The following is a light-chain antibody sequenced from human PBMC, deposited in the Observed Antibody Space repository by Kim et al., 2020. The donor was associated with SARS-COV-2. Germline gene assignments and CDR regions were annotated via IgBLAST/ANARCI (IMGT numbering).Light chain of an antibody. V-gene: IGKV1-39*01. CDR1: QSISSY. CDR3: QQSYSTLALT. Sequence: DIQMTQSPSSLSASVGDRVTITCRASQSISSYLNWYQQKPGKAPKLLIYAASSLQSGVPSRFSGSGSGTDFTLTISSLQPEDFAPYYCQQSYSTLALTFGGGTKVDIK. J-gene: IGKJ4*01. CDR2: AAS.